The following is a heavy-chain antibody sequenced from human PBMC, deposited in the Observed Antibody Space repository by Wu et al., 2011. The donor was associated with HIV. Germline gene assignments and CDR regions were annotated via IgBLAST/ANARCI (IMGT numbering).Heavy chain of an antibody. CDR2: INPNSGGP. D-gene: IGHD1-1*01. Sequence: QVQLVQSGAEVKKPGASVKVSCKASGYTFTGYHMHWVRQAPGQGLEWMGWINPNSGGPNYAQKFQGRVTMTRDTSISTAYMDLSRLTSDDTALYFCARDDGKFKPSGLDFWGHGTLVTVSS. CDR3: ARDDGKFKPSGLDF. J-gene: IGHJ4*01. CDR1: GYTFTGYH. V-gene: IGHV1-2*02.